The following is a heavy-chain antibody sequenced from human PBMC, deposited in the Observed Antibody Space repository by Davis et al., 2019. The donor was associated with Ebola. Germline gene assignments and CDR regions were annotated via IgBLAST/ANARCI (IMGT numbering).Heavy chain of an antibody. V-gene: IGHV4-34*01. CDR3: ARQENYYDSSGRTPLYYFDY. J-gene: IGHJ4*02. CDR1: GGSFSGYY. D-gene: IGHD3-22*01. CDR2: INHSGST. Sequence: PLETLSLTCAVYGGSFSGYYWSWIRQPPGKGLEWIGEINHSGSTNYNPSLKSRVTISVDTSKNQFSLKLSSVTAADTAVYYCARQENYYDSSGRTPLYYFDYWGQGTLVTVSS.